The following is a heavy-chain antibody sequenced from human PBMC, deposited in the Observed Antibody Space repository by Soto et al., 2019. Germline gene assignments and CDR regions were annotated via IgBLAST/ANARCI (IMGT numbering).Heavy chain of an antibody. CDR3: ARDRSGFWSGYHYCYYGMDC. CDR2: IYYSGST. V-gene: IGHV4-59*01. Sequence: PSETLSLTCTVSGGSISSYYWSWIRQPPGKGLEWIGYIYYSGSTNYNPSLKSRVTISVDTSKNQFSLKLSSVTAADTAVYYCARDRSGFWSGYHYCYYGMDCWGQGTTVTVSS. D-gene: IGHD3-3*01. J-gene: IGHJ6*02. CDR1: GGSISSYY.